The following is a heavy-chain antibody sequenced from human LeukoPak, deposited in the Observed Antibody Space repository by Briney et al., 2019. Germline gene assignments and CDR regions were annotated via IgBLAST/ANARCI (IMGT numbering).Heavy chain of an antibody. CDR2: ISSSSSYI. J-gene: IGHJ4*02. CDR3: ASRGGRSCYRR. V-gene: IGHV3-21*01. CDR1: GFTFSSYS. D-gene: IGHD2-15*01. Sequence: PGGSLRLSCAASGFTFSSYSMNWVRQAPGKGLEWVSSISSSSSYIYYADSVKGRFTISRDNAKNSLYLQMNSLRAEDTAVYYCASRGGRSCYRRWGQGTLVTVSS.